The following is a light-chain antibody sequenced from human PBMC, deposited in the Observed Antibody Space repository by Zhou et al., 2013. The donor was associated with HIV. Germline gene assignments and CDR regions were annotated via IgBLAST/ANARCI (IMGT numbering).Light chain of an antibody. CDR2: GAS. J-gene: IGKJ5*01. V-gene: IGKV3-20*01. CDR3: QQYGSSPIT. CDR1: QSVSSN. Sequence: EIVMTQSPATLSVSPGERATLSCRASQSVSSNLAWYQQKPGQAPRLLIYGASSRATGIPDRFSGGGSGTDFTLTISRLEPEDFAVYSCQQYGSSPITFGQGTRLEI.